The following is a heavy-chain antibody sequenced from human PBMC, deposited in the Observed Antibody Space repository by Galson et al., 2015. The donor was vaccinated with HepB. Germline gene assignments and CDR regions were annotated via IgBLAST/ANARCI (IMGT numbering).Heavy chain of an antibody. Sequence: QSGAEVKKPGESLRISCKGSGYSFTSYWISWVRQMPGKGLEWMGRIDPSDSYTNYSPSFQGHVTISADKSISTAYLQWSSLKASDTAMYYYARHGRGSSSYYYYYYGMDVWGQGTTVTVSS. CDR2: IDPSDSYT. CDR3: ARHGRGSSSYYYYYYGMDV. D-gene: IGHD6-6*01. V-gene: IGHV5-10-1*01. CDR1: GYSFTSYW. J-gene: IGHJ6*02.